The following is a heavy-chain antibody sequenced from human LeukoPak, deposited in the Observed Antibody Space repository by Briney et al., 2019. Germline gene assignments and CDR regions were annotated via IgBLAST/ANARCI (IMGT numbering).Heavy chain of an antibody. V-gene: IGHV3-7*01. CDR1: GFTFSNNW. CDR3: TRDRLACTSTACYSSFDY. D-gene: IGHD2-2*01. CDR2: IKEDGSEK. J-gene: IGHJ4*02. Sequence: GGSLRLSCAASGFTFSNNWMNWVRQAPGKWLEWVANIKEDGSEKNSVDSVKGRFTISRDNAKNSLYLQMNSLRAEDTAVYYCTRDRLACTSTACYSSFDYWGQGTLVTVSS.